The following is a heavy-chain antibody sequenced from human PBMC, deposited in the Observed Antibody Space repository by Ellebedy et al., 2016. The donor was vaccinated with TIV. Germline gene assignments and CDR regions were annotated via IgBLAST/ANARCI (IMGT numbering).Heavy chain of an antibody. V-gene: IGHV3-30*01. CDR1: GFTFSNYA. D-gene: IGHD3-10*01. J-gene: IGHJ5*02. CDR3: ARVWFGEFTNWFDP. CDR2: ISYDGSNK. Sequence: GESLKISCAASGFTFSNYAMHWVRQAPGKGLEGVAVISYDGSNKYYADSVKGRFTISRDNSKNTLYLQMNSLRAEDTAVYYCARVWFGEFTNWFDPWGQGTLVTVSS.